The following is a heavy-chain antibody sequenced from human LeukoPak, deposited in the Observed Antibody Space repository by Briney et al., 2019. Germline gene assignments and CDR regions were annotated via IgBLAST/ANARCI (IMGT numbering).Heavy chain of an antibody. CDR2: IYYSGST. V-gene: IGHV4-59*12. CDR3: AGELELPSWFDP. J-gene: IGHJ5*02. D-gene: IGHD1-7*01. Sequence: PSETLSLTCTVSGGSISSYYWSWIRQPPGKGLEWIGYIYYSGSTNYNPSLKSRVTISVDTSKNQFSLKLSSVTAADTAVYYCAGELELPSWFDPWGQGTLVTVSS. CDR1: GGSISSYY.